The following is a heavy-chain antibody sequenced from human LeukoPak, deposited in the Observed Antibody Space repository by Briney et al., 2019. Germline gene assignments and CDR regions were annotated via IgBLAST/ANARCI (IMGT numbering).Heavy chain of an antibody. J-gene: IGHJ6*02. CDR3: MRLNRGSAYYYYGMDV. CDR1: GYSFTSYW. CDR2: IYPGDSDT. D-gene: IGHD7-27*01. V-gene: IGHV5-51*01. Sequence: GESLKISCKGSGYSFTSYWIGWGRQMPGKGLEWMGIIYPGDSDTRYSPSFQGPVTISADKSITTAYLQWSSLKASDTAMYYCMRLNRGSAYYYYGMDVWGQGTTVTVSS.